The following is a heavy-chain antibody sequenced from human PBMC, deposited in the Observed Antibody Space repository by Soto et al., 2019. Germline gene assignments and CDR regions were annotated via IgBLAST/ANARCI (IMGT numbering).Heavy chain of an antibody. J-gene: IGHJ4*02. D-gene: IGHD3-10*01. Sequence: QLQQQESGPGLVKPSETLSLTCTVSGGSISSSSYYWGWIRQPPGKGLEWIGSIYYSGSTYYNPSLKSRVTISVDTSKNQFSLKLSSVTAADTAVYYCATLWFGEGNYWGQGTLVTVSS. CDR1: GGSISSSSYY. CDR2: IYYSGST. CDR3: ATLWFGEGNY. V-gene: IGHV4-39*01.